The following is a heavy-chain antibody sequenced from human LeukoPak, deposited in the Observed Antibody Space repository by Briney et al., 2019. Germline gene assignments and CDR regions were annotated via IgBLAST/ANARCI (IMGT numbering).Heavy chain of an antibody. CDR1: GFTFSSYS. V-gene: IGHV3-21*01. CDR3: AKDGGGYYDY. CDR2: ISSSSSYI. J-gene: IGHJ4*02. Sequence: GGSLRLSCAASGFTFSSYSMNWVPQAPGKGLEWVSFISSSSSYIYHADSVKGRFTISRANAKNSLYLQLTSLRTKDMALYDCAKDGGGYYDYWGQGTLVTVSS.